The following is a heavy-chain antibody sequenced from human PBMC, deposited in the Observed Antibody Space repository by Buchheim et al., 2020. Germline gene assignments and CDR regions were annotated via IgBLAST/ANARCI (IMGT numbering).Heavy chain of an antibody. D-gene: IGHD2-2*01. CDR3: ARDGGRYCSSTSCSKFDY. V-gene: IGHV4-30-4*01. CDR2: IYYSGST. J-gene: IGHJ4*02. Sequence: QVQLQESGPGLVKPSQTLSLTCTVSGGSISSGDYYWSWIRQPPGKGLEWIGYIYYSGSTYYNPSLKSRVTISVDTPKNQVSLKLSSVTAADTAVYYCARDGGRYCSSTSCSKFDYWGQGTL. CDR1: GGSISSGDYY.